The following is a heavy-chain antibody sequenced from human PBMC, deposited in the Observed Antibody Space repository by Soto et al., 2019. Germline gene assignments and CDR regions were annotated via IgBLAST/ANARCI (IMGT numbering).Heavy chain of an antibody. D-gene: IGHD3-10*01. CDR3: ARDDVLLWFGEYHNWFDP. CDR2: IWYDGSNK. CDR1: GFTFSSYG. J-gene: IGHJ5*02. V-gene: IGHV3-33*01. Sequence: PGGSLRLSCAASGFTFSSYGMHWVRQAPGKGLEWVAVIWYDGSNKYYADSVKGRFTISRDNSKNTLYLQMNSLRAEDTAVYYCARDDVLLWFGEYHNWFDPWGQGTLVTVSS.